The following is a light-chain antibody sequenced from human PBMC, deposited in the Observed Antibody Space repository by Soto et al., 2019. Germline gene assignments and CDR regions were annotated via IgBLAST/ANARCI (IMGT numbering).Light chain of an antibody. CDR3: QQDSSFPRT. CDR2: DAS. Sequence: PSVLSASVAHSVTITCRASQSVSSWLAWYQQKPGKAPKLLIYDASSLKSGVPSRFRGSGSGTDFTLTISSLQPEDFATYYCQQDSSFPRTFGRGTKVDIK. J-gene: IGKJ4*01. V-gene: IGKV1-5*01. CDR1: QSVSSW.